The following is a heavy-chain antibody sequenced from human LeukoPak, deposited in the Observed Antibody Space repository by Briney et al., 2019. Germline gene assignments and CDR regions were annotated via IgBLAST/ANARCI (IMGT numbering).Heavy chain of an antibody. CDR2: ISWNSGSI. CDR3: AKGQSSVGATIDWFDP. Sequence: GGSLRLSCAASGFTFDDYAMHWVRQAPEKGLEWVSGISWNSGSIGYADSVKGRFTISRDNAKNSLYLQMNSLRAEDTALYYCAKGQSSVGATIDWFDPWGRGTLVTVSS. D-gene: IGHD1-26*01. CDR1: GFTFDDYA. J-gene: IGHJ5*02. V-gene: IGHV3-9*01.